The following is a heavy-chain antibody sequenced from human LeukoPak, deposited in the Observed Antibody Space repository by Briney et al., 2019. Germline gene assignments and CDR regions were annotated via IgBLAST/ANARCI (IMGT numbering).Heavy chain of an antibody. Sequence: ASVKVSCKASGYTFTSYDINWVRQAPGQGLEWMGWINPNSGGTNYAQKFQGRVTMTRDTSISTAYMELSRLRSDDTAVYYCASYYDSSGYYHGPPMNYWGQGTLVTVSS. CDR1: GYTFTSYD. CDR2: INPNSGGT. CDR3: ASYYDSSGYYHGPPMNY. D-gene: IGHD3-22*01. V-gene: IGHV1-2*02. J-gene: IGHJ4*02.